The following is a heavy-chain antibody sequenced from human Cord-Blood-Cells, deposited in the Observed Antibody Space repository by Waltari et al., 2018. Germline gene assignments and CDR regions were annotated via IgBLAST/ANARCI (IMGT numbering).Heavy chain of an antibody. CDR2: ISYDGSNK. Sequence: QVQLVESGGGVVQPGRSLRLSCAASGFPFRSYAMHGLRQAPGKGLEWVAVISYDGSNKYYADSVKGRFTISRDNPKNTLYLQMNSLRAEDTAVYYCARGEYSGSYYYYGMDVWGQGTTVTVSS. CDR3: ARGEYSGSYYYYGMDV. V-gene: IGHV3-30-3*01. J-gene: IGHJ6*02. D-gene: IGHD1-26*01. CDR1: GFPFRSYA.